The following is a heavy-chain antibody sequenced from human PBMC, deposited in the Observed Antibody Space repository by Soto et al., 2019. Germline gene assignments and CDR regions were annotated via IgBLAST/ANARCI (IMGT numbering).Heavy chain of an antibody. CDR3: AKDPGPKWYFDL. CDR1: GFTFSSYA. D-gene: IGHD7-27*01. J-gene: IGHJ2*01. V-gene: IGHV3-23*01. Sequence: EVQLLESGGGLVQPGGSLRLSCAASGFTFSSYAMSWVRQAPGKGLEWVSAISGSGGSTYYADSVKGRFTISRDNSNNTLYLQMKSLRAEDTAVYYCAKDPGPKWYFDLWGRGTLVTVSS. CDR2: ISGSGGST.